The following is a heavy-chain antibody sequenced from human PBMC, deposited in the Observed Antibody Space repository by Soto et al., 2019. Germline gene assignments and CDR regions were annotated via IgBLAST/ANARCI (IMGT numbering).Heavy chain of an antibody. D-gene: IGHD3-10*01. CDR2: SNYGGRP. Sequence: SETLSLTGSAYGWSLRGYYWSWMRQPPGKGREWIGESNYGGRPNNNPSLRSRVTISVNRPTNQFPLKLTPWTAAHTAVYYWARVALRGGSGSYFGGWYYGKDVWGQGTTVPAPS. CDR3: ARVALRGGSGSYFGGWYYGKDV. CDR1: GWSLRGYY. V-gene: IGHV4-34*01. J-gene: IGHJ6*02.